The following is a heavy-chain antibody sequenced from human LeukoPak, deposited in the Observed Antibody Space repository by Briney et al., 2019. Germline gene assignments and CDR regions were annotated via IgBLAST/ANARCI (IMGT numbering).Heavy chain of an antibody. Sequence: ASVKVSCKASGYTFTSYDINWVRQATGQGLEWMGWMNPNSGNTGYAQKFQGRVTMTRNTSISTAYMELSSLRSEDTAVYYCARRRYGSGSYPFDYWGQGTLVTVSS. D-gene: IGHD3-10*01. CDR1: GYTFTSYD. V-gene: IGHV1-8*02. J-gene: IGHJ4*02. CDR3: ARRRYGSGSYPFDY. CDR2: MNPNSGNT.